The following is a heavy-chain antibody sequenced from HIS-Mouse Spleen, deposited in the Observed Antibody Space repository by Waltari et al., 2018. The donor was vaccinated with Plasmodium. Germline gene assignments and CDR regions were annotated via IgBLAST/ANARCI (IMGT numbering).Heavy chain of an antibody. CDR2: IKQSGST. CDR1: GGSFSGYY. Sequence: QVQLQQWGAGLLKPSETLSLTCAVYGGSFSGYYWSWIRQPPGKGLDGIGEIKQSGSTNYNPSLKSRVTISVDTSKNQFSLKLSSVTAADTAVYYCASSGSGSYYYWGQGTLVTVSS. D-gene: IGHD3-10*01. V-gene: IGHV4-34*01. J-gene: IGHJ4*02. CDR3: ASSGSGSYYY.